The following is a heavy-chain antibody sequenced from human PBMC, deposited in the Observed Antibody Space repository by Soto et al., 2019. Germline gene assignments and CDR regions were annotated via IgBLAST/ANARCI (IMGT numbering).Heavy chain of an antibody. CDR1: RGSISSYY. CDR3: ARIRGLLEVSPYFVY. D-gene: IGHD3-16*02. Sequence: QVQLQESGPGLVKPSETLSLTCTVSRGSISSYYWSWIRQPPGKGLEWIGYISYSGNTNYNASLKSRVTISVDTSTNLFSLRVTSVTAAYTAVYYCARIRGLLEVSPYFVYRGQGALVTVS. J-gene: IGHJ4*02. V-gene: IGHV4-59*01. CDR2: ISYSGNT.